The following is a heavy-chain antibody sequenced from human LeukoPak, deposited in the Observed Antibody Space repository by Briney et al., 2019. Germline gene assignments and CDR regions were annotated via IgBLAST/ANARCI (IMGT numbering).Heavy chain of an antibody. V-gene: IGHV3-53*01. CDR1: GFTVISTY. Sequence: GGSLRLSCAASGFTVISTYMSWVRQAPGKGLKWVSIIYSGGATYYAASVKGRFTISRDNSKNTLYLQMNSLRAEDTAVYYCATFYGGNSRGAFDIWGRGTMVTVSS. J-gene: IGHJ3*02. CDR2: IYSGGAT. D-gene: IGHD4-23*01. CDR3: ATFYGGNSRGAFDI.